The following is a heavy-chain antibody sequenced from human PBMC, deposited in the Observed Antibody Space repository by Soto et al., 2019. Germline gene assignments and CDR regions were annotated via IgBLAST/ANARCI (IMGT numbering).Heavy chain of an antibody. CDR3: ARRGYNWNYGYYYGMDV. D-gene: IGHD1-7*01. Sequence: GESLKISCKGSGYSFTSYWISWVRQMPGKGLEWMGRIDPSDSYTNYSPSFQGHVTISADKSISTAYLQWSSLKASDTAMYYCARRGYNWNYGYYYGMDVWGQGTTVTVSS. J-gene: IGHJ6*02. V-gene: IGHV5-10-1*01. CDR1: GYSFTSYW. CDR2: IDPSDSYT.